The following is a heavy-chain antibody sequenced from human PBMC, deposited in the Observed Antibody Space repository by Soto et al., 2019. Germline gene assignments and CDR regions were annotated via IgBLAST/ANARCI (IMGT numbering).Heavy chain of an antibody. CDR1: GGSFSGDY. V-gene: IGHV4-34*01. CDR2: INHSGST. Sequence: SETLSLTXAVYGGSFSGDYWSWIRQPPGKGLEWIGEINHSGSTNYNPSLKSRVTISVDTSKNQFSLKLSSVTAADTAVYYCARGNQYYYGSGSYYNNWFDPWGQGTLVTVS. CDR3: ARGNQYYYGSGSYYNNWFDP. D-gene: IGHD3-10*01. J-gene: IGHJ5*02.